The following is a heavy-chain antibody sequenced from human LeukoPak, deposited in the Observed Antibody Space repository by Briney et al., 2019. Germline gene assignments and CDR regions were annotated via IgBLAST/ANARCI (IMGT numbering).Heavy chain of an antibody. CDR1: GFTFSSYA. CDR3: ARASHYSDSSDYPDY. J-gene: IGHJ4*02. CDR2: ISGSGGST. V-gene: IGHV3-23*01. Sequence: PGGSLRLSCAASGFTFSSYAMSWVRQAPGKGLEWVSSISGSGGSTYHAGSVKGRFTISRDNAKNSLYLQMNSLRAEDTALYYCARASHYSDSSDYPDYWGQGTLVTVSS. D-gene: IGHD3-22*01.